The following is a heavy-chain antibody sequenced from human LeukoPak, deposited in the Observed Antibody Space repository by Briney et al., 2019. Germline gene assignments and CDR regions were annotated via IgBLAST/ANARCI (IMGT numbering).Heavy chain of an antibody. D-gene: IGHD6-13*01. Sequence: ASVKVSCTASGYTFTGYYMHWVRQAPGQGLEWMGWINPNSGGTNYAQKFQGRVTMTRDTSISTAYMELSRLRSDDTAVYYCARDSGYSSSWYSYWGQGTLVTVSS. J-gene: IGHJ4*02. CDR1: GYTFTGYY. CDR2: INPNSGGT. V-gene: IGHV1-2*02. CDR3: ARDSGYSSSWYSY.